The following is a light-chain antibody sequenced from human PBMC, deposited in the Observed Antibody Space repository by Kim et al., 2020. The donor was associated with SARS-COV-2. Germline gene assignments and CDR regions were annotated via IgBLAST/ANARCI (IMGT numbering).Light chain of an antibody. V-gene: IGKV6-21*02. Sequence: TPKGTVSIHCRAGQDIGIGLHWYQQKPGQSPKVVINYASQSISGVPSRFSGSGSGTEFTLTINGLEAEDAATYFCHQGSSLPLTFGGGTKLEI. CDR1: QDIGIG. CDR3: HQGSSLPLT. J-gene: IGKJ4*01. CDR2: YAS.